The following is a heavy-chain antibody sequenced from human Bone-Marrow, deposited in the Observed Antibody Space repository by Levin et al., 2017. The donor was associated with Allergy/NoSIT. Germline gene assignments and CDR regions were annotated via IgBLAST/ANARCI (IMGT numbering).Heavy chain of an antibody. CDR2: IYYSGST. D-gene: IGHD6-13*01. CDR3: ARGALIPGYSSSHVDWFDP. V-gene: IGHV4-59*01. CDR1: GGSISSYY. Sequence: PSETLSLTCTVSGGSISSYYWSWIRQPPGKGLEWIGYIYYSGSTNYNPSLKSRVTISVDTSKNQFSLKLSSVTAADTAVYYCARGALIPGYSSSHVDWFDPWGQGTLVTVSS. J-gene: IGHJ5*02.